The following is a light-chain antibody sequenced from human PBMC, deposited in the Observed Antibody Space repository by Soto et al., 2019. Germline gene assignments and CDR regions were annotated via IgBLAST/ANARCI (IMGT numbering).Light chain of an antibody. Sequence: EIVLTQSPGTLSLSPGERATLSCRASQMISSSYLAWYQQKPSQAPRLLIYGASSRAAGIPVRFSGSGSGTDFTLTINRLEPEDFAVYYCQLYGTSPLVTFGPGTKVDIK. J-gene: IGKJ3*01. CDR3: QLYGTSPLVT. V-gene: IGKV3-20*01. CDR1: QMISSSY. CDR2: GAS.